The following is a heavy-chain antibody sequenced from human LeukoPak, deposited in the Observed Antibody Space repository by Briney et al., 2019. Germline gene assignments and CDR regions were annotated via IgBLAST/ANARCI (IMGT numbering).Heavy chain of an antibody. Sequence: SETLSLTCTVSGGSISSYYWSWIRQPPGKGLEWIGYIYYSGSTNYNPSLKSRVTISVDTSKNQFSLKLSSVTAADTAMYYCARVWDSSSWYPPYGMDVWGQGTTVTVSS. CDR1: GGSISSYY. D-gene: IGHD6-13*01. CDR3: ARVWDSSSWYPPYGMDV. V-gene: IGHV4-59*08. J-gene: IGHJ6*02. CDR2: IYYSGST.